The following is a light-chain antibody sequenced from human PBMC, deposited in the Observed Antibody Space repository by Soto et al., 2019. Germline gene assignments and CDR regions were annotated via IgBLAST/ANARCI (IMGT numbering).Light chain of an antibody. CDR3: QQYGSSPLMYS. V-gene: IGKV3-20*01. CDR1: QSVSSSY. Sequence: EIVLTQSPGTLSLSPGERATHSCRASQSVSSSYLAWYQQKPGQAPRLLIYGASSRATGIPDRFSGSGSGTDFTLTISRLEPEDFAVYYCQQYGSSPLMYSFGQGTKLEIK. J-gene: IGKJ2*01. CDR2: GAS.